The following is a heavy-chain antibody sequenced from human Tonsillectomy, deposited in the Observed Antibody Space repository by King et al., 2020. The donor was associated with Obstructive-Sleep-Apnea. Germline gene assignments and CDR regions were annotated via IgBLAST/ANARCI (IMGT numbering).Heavy chain of an antibody. V-gene: IGHV4-34*01. CDR3: ARGDTMIVVVTPDAFDI. CDR1: GGSFSGYY. CDR2: INHSGST. J-gene: IGHJ3*02. D-gene: IGHD3-22*01. Sequence: HVQLQQWGAGLLKPSETLSLTCAVYGGSFSGYYWSWIRQPPGKGLEWIGEINHSGSTNYNPSLKSRVTISVDTSKNQFSLKLSSVTAADTAVYYCARGDTMIVVVTPDAFDIWGRGTMVTVSS.